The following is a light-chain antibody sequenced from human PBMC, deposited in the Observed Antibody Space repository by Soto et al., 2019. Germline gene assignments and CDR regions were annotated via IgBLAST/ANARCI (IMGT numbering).Light chain of an antibody. CDR3: QQRKYWPPLT. J-gene: IGKJ4*01. Sequence: VLTQSPGTLSLSPGERATLSCRASPSVDIYLAWYQQKPGQAPRLLIYDASNRATGIPARFSGSGSGTDFTLTISGLEPEDFAVYYCQQRKYWPPLTFGGGTKVEIK. CDR1: PSVDIY. CDR2: DAS. V-gene: IGKV3-11*01.